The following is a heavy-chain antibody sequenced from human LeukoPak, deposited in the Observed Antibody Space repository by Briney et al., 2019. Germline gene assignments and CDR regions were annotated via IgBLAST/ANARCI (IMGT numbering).Heavy chain of an antibody. CDR1: GGSISSYY. V-gene: IGHV4-4*09. Sequence: SETLSLTCTVSGGSISSYYWSWIRQPPGKGLEWIRYIYSSGSTNYNPSLKSRVTMSVDTSKNQFSLKLMSVTAADTAVYYCAKQRLGEISLTAFDIWGRGTMVTVSS. CDR2: IYSSGST. J-gene: IGHJ3*02. CDR3: AKQRLGEISLTAFDI. D-gene: IGHD3-16*02.